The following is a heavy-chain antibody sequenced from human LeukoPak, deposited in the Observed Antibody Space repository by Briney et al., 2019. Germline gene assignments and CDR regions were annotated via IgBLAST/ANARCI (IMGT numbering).Heavy chain of an antibody. CDR3: AREYYDSSGYPGDY. V-gene: IGHV1-2*02. D-gene: IGHD3-22*01. CDR1: GYTFTGYY. J-gene: IGHJ4*02. CDR2: INPNSGGT. Sequence: ASVKVSCKASGYTFTGYYMHWVRQAPGQGLEWMGWINPNSGGTNYAQKFQGRVTMTRDTSISTAYMELSRLRSDDTAVYYCAREYYDSSGYPGDYWGQGTLVTVSS.